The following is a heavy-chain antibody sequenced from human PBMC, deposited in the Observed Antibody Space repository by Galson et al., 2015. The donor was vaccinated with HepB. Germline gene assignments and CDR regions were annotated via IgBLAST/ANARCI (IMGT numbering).Heavy chain of an antibody. Sequence: SLRLSCAASGFTFSSYGMHWVRQAPGKGLEWVAFIRYDGSNKYYADSVKGRFTISRDNSKNTLYLQMNSLRAEDTAVYYCAKDRVAVAGKRGYFDYWGQGTLVTVSS. CDR1: GFTFSSYG. D-gene: IGHD6-19*01. CDR3: AKDRVAVAGKRGYFDY. J-gene: IGHJ4*02. V-gene: IGHV3-30*02. CDR2: IRYDGSNK.